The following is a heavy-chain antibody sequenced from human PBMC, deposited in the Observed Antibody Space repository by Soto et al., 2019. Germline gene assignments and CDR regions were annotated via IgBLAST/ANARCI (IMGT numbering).Heavy chain of an antibody. Sequence: EVQLLESGGGLVQPGGSLRLSCAASGFTFNSYVMTWVRQAPGKGLEWVSSITGNGDTTYYADSVKGRFTISRDNSKNTLPLQMNSLRAEDTDVYYCATKLQNRSPQGDYDDYGRDVWGQGTTGTVSA. CDR2: ITGNGDTT. J-gene: IGHJ6*01. CDR3: ATKLQNRSPQGDYDDYGRDV. V-gene: IGHV3-23*01. CDR1: GFTFNSYV.